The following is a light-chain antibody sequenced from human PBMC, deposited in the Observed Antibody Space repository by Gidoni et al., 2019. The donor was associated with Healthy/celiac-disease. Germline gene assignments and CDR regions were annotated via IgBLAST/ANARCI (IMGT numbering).Light chain of an antibody. CDR2: KAS. V-gene: IGKV1-5*03. J-gene: IGKJ1*01. CDR1: QSISSW. CDR3: QQYNSYSET. Sequence: DIQMTQSPSTLSASVGDRVTITCRASQSISSWLAWYQQKPGKAPKRLIYKASSLESGVPSRFSGSGSGTEFTLTISSLQPDDFATYYCQQYNSYSETCGQGTKVEIK.